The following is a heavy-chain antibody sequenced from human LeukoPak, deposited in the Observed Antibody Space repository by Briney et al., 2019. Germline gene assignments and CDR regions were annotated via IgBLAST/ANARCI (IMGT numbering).Heavy chain of an antibody. CDR2: IKHDGSIT. CDR1: GFTFSSYA. V-gene: IGHV3-74*01. D-gene: IGHD3-22*01. CDR3: ARDAVWGYYDSSGYYPLDY. Sequence: GGSLRLSCAASGFTFSSYAMHWVRQAPGKGLVWVSHIKHDGSITSYADSVKGRFTISRDNAKNSLYLQMNSLRAEDTAVYYCARDAVWGYYDSSGYYPLDYWGQGTLVTVSS. J-gene: IGHJ4*02.